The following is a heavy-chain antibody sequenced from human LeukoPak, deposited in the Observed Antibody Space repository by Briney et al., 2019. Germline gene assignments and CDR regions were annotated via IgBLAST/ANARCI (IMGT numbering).Heavy chain of an antibody. J-gene: IGHJ4*02. Sequence: SETLSLTCTVSGGSISSGGYYWSWIRQHPGQGLEWIGYIYYSGSTYYNPSLKSRVTISVDTSKNQFSLKLSSVTAADTAVYYCARVESAGDLGYWGQGTLVTVSS. CDR3: ARVESAGDLGY. CDR2: IYYSGST. V-gene: IGHV4-31*03. CDR1: GGSISSGGYY. D-gene: IGHD7-27*01.